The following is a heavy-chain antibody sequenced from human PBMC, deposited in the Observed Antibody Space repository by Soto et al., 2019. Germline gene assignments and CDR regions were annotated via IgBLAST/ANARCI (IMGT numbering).Heavy chain of an antibody. J-gene: IGHJ4*02. CDR3: ARVRYGSGNKYFDY. V-gene: IGHV3-64*01. Sequence: GGSLRLSCAASGFTFSSYAMHWVRQAPGKGLEYVSAISSNGGSTYYANSVKGRFTTSRDNSKNTLYLQMGSLRAEDMAVYYCARVRYGSGNKYFDYWGQGTLVTVSS. D-gene: IGHD3-10*01. CDR2: ISSNGGST. CDR1: GFTFSSYA.